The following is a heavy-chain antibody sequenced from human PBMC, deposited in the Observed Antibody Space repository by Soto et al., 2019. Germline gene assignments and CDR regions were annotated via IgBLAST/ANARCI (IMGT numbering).Heavy chain of an antibody. CDR1: GFTFSSYG. J-gene: IGHJ4*02. Sequence: ESGGGVVQPGRSLRLSCAASGFTFSSYGMHWVRQAPGKGLEWVAVISYDGSNKYYADSVKGRFTISRDNSKNTLYLQMNSLRAEDTAVYYCAKDGGSRDFDYWGQGTLVTVSS. CDR3: AKDGGSRDFDY. CDR2: ISYDGSNK. D-gene: IGHD1-26*01. V-gene: IGHV3-30*18.